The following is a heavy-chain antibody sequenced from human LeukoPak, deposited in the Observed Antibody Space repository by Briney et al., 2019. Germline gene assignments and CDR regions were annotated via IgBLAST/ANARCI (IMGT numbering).Heavy chain of an antibody. CDR2: ISSIGTTT. CDR3: ATVGRRWGLQR. V-gene: IGHV3-11*04. CDR1: GVIFSNYY. Sequence: GGSLRLSCAASGVIFSNYYMSWIRQAPGKGLEWISYISSIGTTTDYADSVKGRFTISRDNAKNSLYLQMNSLRAEDTAVYYCATVGRRWGLQRWGQGILVTVSS. D-gene: IGHD3-16*01. J-gene: IGHJ1*01.